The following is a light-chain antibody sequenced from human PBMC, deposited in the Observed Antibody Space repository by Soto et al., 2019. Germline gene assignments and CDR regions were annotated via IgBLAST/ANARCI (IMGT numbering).Light chain of an antibody. Sequence: QSALTQPASVSGSPGQSITISCTGTSSDVGGYNYVSWYQQHPGKAPKLMIYEVSNRPSGVSNRFSGSKSGNTASLTISGLQAEVEADYYCSSYTSSSIDYVFGTGTKLTVL. CDR3: SSYTSSSIDYV. CDR1: SSDVGGYNY. J-gene: IGLJ1*01. V-gene: IGLV2-14*01. CDR2: EVS.